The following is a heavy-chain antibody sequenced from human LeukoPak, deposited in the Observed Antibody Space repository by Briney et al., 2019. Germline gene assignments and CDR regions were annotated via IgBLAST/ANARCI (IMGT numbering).Heavy chain of an antibody. CDR3: AKDLLNWEFDC. Sequence: GGSLRLSCAASGFTLSNNAMSWVRQAPGKGLEWVSALGSDGGNYYADSVKGRFTISRDNSKNTLYLQMNSLRVEDTAAYYCAKDLLNWEFDCWGQGTLVTVSS. CDR1: GFTLSNNA. V-gene: IGHV3-23*01. J-gene: IGHJ4*02. CDR2: LGSDGGN. D-gene: IGHD7-27*01.